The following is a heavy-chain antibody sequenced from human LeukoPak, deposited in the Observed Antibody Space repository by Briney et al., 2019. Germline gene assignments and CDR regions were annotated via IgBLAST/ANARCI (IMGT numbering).Heavy chain of an antibody. CDR3: AREGTTGWAF. V-gene: IGHV4-59*01. J-gene: IGHJ4*02. Sequence: PSETLSLTCTVSGGSISSYYWSWIRQPPGKGLEWIGYIYSSGSTKYNPSLKSRVTMSVDTSKNQFSLKLSSVTAADTAVYFCAREGTTGWAFWGQGTLVTVSS. D-gene: IGHD1-1*01. CDR2: IYSSGST. CDR1: GGSISSYY.